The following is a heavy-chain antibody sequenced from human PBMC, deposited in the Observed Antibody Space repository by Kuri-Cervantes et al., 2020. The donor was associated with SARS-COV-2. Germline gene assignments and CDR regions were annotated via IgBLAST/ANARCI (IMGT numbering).Heavy chain of an antibody. Sequence: GESLKISCAASGFTFISYAMHWVRQAPGKGLDWVAVIPYDGSNKYFAESVKGRFTISRDNSKNTLYLQMSSLRAEYTAMYYCARDRIGVHDSWGQGTLVTVSS. J-gene: IGHJ4*02. CDR2: IPYDGSNK. D-gene: IGHD2-15*01. CDR1: GFTFISYA. V-gene: IGHV3-30-3*01. CDR3: ARDRIGVHDS.